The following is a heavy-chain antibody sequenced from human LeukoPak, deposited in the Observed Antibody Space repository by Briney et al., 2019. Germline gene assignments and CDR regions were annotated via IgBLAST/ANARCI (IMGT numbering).Heavy chain of an antibody. CDR2: INHSGST. CDR3: ARGPARLLTGGDYYYYGMDV. CDR1: GGSFSGYY. D-gene: IGHD3-16*01. V-gene: IGHV4-34*01. J-gene: IGHJ6*02. Sequence: SETLSLTCAVYGGSFSGYYWGWIRQPPGKGLERIGEINHSGSTNYNPSLKSRVTISVDTSKNQFSLKLSSVTAADTAVYYCARGPARLLTGGDYYYYGMDVWGQGTTVTVSS.